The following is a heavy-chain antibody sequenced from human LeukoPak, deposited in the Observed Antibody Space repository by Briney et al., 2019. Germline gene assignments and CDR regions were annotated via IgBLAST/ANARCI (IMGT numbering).Heavy chain of an antibody. V-gene: IGHV3-11*01. Sequence: GGSLRLSCAASEFVFSDYYMSWIRQAPGKGLEWVSYISDSGSTIYYADSVKGRFTISRDNVKNSLYLQMNGLRAEDTAVYYCAREMEVDYGSGTFFDLGGQGNMVTVSS. CDR1: EFVFSDYY. J-gene: IGHJ4*02. CDR2: ISDSGSTI. CDR3: AREMEVDYGSGTFFDL. D-gene: IGHD3-10*01.